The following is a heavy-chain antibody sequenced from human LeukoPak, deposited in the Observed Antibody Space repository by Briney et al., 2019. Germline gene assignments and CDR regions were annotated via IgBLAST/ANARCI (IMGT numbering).Heavy chain of an antibody. D-gene: IGHD3-10*01. J-gene: IGHJ4*02. V-gene: IGHV3-23*01. CDR2: ISGSGGST. CDR1: GFTFSSYA. Sequence: GGSLRLSCAASGFTFSSYAMSWVRQAPGKGLEWVSAISGSGGSTYYADSVKGRFTISRDNSKNTLYLQMNSLRAEDTAVYYCAKVWEARGVIKSNDLYYFDYWGQGTLVTVSS. CDR3: AKVWEARGVIKSNDLYYFDY.